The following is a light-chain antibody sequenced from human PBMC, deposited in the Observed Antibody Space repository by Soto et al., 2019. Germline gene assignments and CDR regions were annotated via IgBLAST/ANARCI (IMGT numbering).Light chain of an antibody. Sequence: QSVLTQPASVSGSPGQSITISCTATTSDFGRYDLVSWYQQRPGEAPKLLIFETYKRPSGVSSRFSGSPSSLTISGLQPEDEADYYCCSYGGSNTWVFGGGTKLTVL. V-gene: IGLV2-23*01. J-gene: IGLJ3*02. CDR2: ETY. CDR1: TSDFGRYDL. CDR3: CSYGGSNTWV.